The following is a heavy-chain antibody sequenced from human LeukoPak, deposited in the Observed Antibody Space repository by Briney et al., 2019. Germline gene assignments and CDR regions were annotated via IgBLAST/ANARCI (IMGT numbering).Heavy chain of an antibody. CDR3: TRLSRFGSGTFDAFDI. Sequence: PGGSLKLSCAASGFTFSDSTRHWVRQASGEGLEWVGRIRNKADSYATAYAASVKGRCTISRDDSKNTASLQMNRLKHEDTAVYYCTRLSRFGSGTFDAFDIWGQGTMLTVSS. CDR1: GFTFSDST. V-gene: IGHV3-73*01. CDR2: IRNKADSYAT. D-gene: IGHD3-10*01. J-gene: IGHJ3*02.